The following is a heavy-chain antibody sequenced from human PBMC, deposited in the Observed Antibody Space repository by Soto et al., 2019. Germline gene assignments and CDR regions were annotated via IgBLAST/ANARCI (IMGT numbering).Heavy chain of an antibody. J-gene: IGHJ6*03. D-gene: IGHD4-17*01. V-gene: IGHV4-59*01. CDR3: ATDYGDYVRPDYYYYYYMDF. Sequence: PSETLSLTCTVSGGSISSYYWSWIRQPPGKGLEWIGYIYYSGSTNYNPSLKSRVTISVDTSKNQFSLKLSSVTAADTAVYYCATDYGDYVRPDYYYYYYMDFWGKGTTVTVSS. CDR2: IYYSGST. CDR1: GGSISSYY.